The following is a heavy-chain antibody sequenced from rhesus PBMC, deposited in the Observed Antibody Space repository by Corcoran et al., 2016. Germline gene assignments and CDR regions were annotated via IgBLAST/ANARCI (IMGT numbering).Heavy chain of an antibody. J-gene: IGHJ4*01. Sequence: QVQLQESGPGLVKPSETLSLTCAVSGCSISSSNWWSWIRQPPGKGLEWIGYISGRRSSTYDNPSLKSRVTISKDTSKNQFSLKLSSVTAADTAVYYCARGTYPAGYFDYWGQGVLVTVSS. CDR1: GCSISSSNW. CDR3: ARGTYPAGYFDY. V-gene: IGHV4-65*02. CDR2: ISGRRSST.